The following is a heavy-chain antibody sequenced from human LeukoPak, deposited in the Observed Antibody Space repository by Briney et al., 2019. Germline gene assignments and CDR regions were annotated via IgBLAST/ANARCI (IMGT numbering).Heavy chain of an antibody. Sequence: PGGSLRLSCAASGFTLSDYWMAWVRQAPGKGLEWVANIKEDGSNKYYVDSVKGRFTISRDNAKSSLYLQMNSLRAEDTAVYYCANLWEMGYWGQGTLVTVSS. CDR3: ANLWEMGY. J-gene: IGHJ4*02. CDR1: GFTLSDYW. D-gene: IGHD5-24*01. V-gene: IGHV3-7*01. CDR2: IKEDGSNK.